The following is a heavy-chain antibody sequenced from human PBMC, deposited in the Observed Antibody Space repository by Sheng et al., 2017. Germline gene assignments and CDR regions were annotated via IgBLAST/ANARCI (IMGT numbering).Heavy chain of an antibody. Sequence: QVQLVQSGAEVKKPGSSVKVSCKASGGTFSSYTISWVRQAPGQGLEWMGRIIPILGIANYAQKFQGRVTITADKSTSTAYMELSSLRSEDTAVYYCASRPTYYYGSGTLNGVVDYWGQGTLVTVSS. CDR3: ASRPTYYYGSGTLNGVVDY. J-gene: IGHJ4*02. CDR2: IIPILGIA. CDR1: GGTFSSYT. V-gene: IGHV1-69*02. D-gene: IGHD3-10*01.